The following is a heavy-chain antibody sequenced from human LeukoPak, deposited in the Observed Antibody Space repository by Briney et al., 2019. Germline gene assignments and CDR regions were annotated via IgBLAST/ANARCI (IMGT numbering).Heavy chain of an antibody. V-gene: IGHV3-15*01. CDR1: GFTFSNAW. Sequence: GGSLRLSCAASGFTFSNAWMGWVRQAPGKGLEWVGRIKSKNDGGTADYAAPVKGRFTISRDDSKNTLYLQMNSLKTEDTAIYYCTSYRGRMDDWGQGTTVTVSS. CDR2: IKSKNDGGTA. J-gene: IGHJ6*02. CDR3: TSYRGRMDD. D-gene: IGHD1-1*01.